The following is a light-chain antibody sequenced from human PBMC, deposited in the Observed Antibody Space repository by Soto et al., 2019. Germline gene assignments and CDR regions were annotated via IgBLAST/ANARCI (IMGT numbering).Light chain of an antibody. CDR2: DDS. CDR1: NIGGKR. J-gene: IGLJ2*01. Sequence: SYELTQPPSVSVAPGQTARISCGGNNIGGKRVHWYQQKPGQAPVVIVYDDSGRPSGIPERFSGSNSGHTATLTISRVEAGDEAEYYCQVWNSDDDHVLFGGGTKLTVL. CDR3: QVWNSDDDHVL. V-gene: IGLV3-21*02.